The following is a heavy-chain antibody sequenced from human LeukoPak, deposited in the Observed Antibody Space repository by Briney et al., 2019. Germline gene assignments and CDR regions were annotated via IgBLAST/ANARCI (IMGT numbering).Heavy chain of an antibody. CDR3: ARPYYYGH. CDR1: GFTVSNNY. Sequence: GGSLRLSCAASGFTVSNNYMTWVRQAPGKGPEWVSLIYSSGTTYYADSVKGRFTISRDNSKNTLYLQMNSLRVEDTAMYYCARPYYYGHWGQGRLVTVSS. J-gene: IGHJ1*01. CDR2: IYSSGTT. V-gene: IGHV3-53*01. D-gene: IGHD3-10*01.